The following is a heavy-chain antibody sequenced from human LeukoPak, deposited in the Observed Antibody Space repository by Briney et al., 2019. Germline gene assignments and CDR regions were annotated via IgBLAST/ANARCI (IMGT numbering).Heavy chain of an antibody. J-gene: IGHJ4*02. CDR3: ATYRQVLLPFES. CDR1: GFTFSSYS. V-gene: IGHV3-21*04. D-gene: IGHD2-8*02. Sequence: GRSARLSCAASGFTFSSYSLNWLRQAPGKGLEWVSSIFPSGGEIHYADSVRGRFTISRDNSKSTLSLQMNSLRAEDTAIYYCATYRQVLLPFESWGQGTLVTVSS. CDR2: IFPSGGEI.